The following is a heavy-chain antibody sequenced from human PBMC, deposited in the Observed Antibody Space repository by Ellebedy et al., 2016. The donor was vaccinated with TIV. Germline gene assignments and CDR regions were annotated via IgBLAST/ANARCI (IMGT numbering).Heavy chain of an antibody. Sequence: GESLKISXADSGSTLRTFWMSWVRQAPGKGLECVAKINGDGSLTNYVDSVEGRFTISRDNARNSLYLQMNSLRAEDTAVYYCAKSGYCSGGRCYVGPGDYWGQGTLVNVSS. J-gene: IGHJ4*02. V-gene: IGHV3-7*01. D-gene: IGHD2-15*01. CDR1: GSTLRTFW. CDR2: INGDGSLT. CDR3: AKSGYCSGGRCYVGPGDY.